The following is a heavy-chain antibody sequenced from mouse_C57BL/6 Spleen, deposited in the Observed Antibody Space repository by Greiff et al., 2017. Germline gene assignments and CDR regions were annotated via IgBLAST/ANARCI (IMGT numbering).Heavy chain of an antibody. D-gene: IGHD1-1*01. V-gene: IGHV1-64*01. Sequence: VQLQQPGAELVKPGASVKLSCKASGYTFTSYWMNWVKQRPGQGLEWIGMIHPNSGSTKYYEKFKSKTTLTIDKSSRKAYMQHSSMTAEDSAVYYCVGSSYDWYFDVWGTGTTVTVSS. J-gene: IGHJ1*03. CDR1: GYTFTSYW. CDR2: IHPNSGST. CDR3: VGSSYDWYFDV.